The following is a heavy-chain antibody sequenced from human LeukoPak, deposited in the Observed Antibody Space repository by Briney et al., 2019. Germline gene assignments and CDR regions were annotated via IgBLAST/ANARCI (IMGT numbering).Heavy chain of an antibody. CDR2: ISAYNGNT. CDR1: GYTFTSYG. V-gene: IGHV1-18*01. CDR3: ARGSSMLSRSDAFDI. D-gene: IGHD2-8*01. Sequence: ASVKVSCKASGYTFTSYGISWVRQAPGQGLEWMGWISAYNGNTNYAQKLQGRVTMTTDTSTSTAYMELRSLRSDDTAVYYCARGSSMLSRSDAFDIWGQGTMVTVSS. J-gene: IGHJ3*02.